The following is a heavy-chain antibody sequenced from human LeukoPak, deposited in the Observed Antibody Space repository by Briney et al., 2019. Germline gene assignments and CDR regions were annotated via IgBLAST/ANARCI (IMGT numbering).Heavy chain of an antibody. J-gene: IGHJ6*02. V-gene: IGHV4-34*01. CDR3: ARKGGYSYYYYYYGMDV. CDR1: GGSISSYY. D-gene: IGHD4-23*01. Sequence: SETLSLTCTVSGGSISSYYWSWIRQPPGKGLEWIGEINHSGSTNYNPSLKSRVTISVDTSKNQFSLKLSSVTAADTAVYYCARKGGYSYYYYYYGMDVWGQGTTVTVSS. CDR2: INHSGST.